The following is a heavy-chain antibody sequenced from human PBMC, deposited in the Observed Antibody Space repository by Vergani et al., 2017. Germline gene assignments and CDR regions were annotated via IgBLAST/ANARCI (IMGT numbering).Heavy chain of an antibody. D-gene: IGHD3-10*01. CDR3: ARDYGSGPPQYRRRLYDIGWFDP. Sequence: EVLLVESGGGLVQPGGSLRLSCAASGFTFSAYWMNWVRQAPGKGLEWVANIKQDGSEKYYVDSVKGRFTISRDNANNLVYLQMSSVRADDTAVYYCARDYGSGPPQYRRRLYDIGWFDPWGQGTLVTVSS. J-gene: IGHJ5*02. CDR2: IKQDGSEK. V-gene: IGHV3-7*01. CDR1: GFTFSAYW.